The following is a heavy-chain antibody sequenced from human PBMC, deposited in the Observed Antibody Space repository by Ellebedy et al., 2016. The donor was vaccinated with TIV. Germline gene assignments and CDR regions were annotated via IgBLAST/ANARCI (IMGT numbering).Heavy chain of an antibody. D-gene: IGHD3-10*01. CDR3: ARVQIPPEYHGSDNYYSYMDV. V-gene: IGHV3-11*01. CDR1: GFTFRNHW. Sequence: GESLKISXAASGFTFRNHWMTWVRQAPGKGLEWITYISSSGSTTYYADSVKGRFTISRDSAKNSLYVEMNRLRAEDTAMYYCARVQIPPEYHGSDNYYSYMDVWGKGTTVTVSS. J-gene: IGHJ6*03. CDR2: ISSSGSTT.